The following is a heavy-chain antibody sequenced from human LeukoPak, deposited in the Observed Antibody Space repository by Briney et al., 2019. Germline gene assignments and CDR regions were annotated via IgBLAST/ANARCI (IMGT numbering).Heavy chain of an antibody. CDR2: ISSSSSTI. Sequence: GGSLRLSCAASGFTFNSYNMNWVRQAPGKGLEWVSYISSSSSTIYYADPVKGRFTISRDSAKTSLFLQMNSLRDEDTAVYYCARAYSSSSGRDAFDSWGLGTLVTVSS. V-gene: IGHV3-48*02. CDR3: ARAYSSSSGRDAFDS. J-gene: IGHJ3*02. CDR1: GFTFNSYN. D-gene: IGHD6-6*01.